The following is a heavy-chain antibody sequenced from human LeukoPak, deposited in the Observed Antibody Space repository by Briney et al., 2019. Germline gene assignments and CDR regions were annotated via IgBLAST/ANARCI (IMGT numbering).Heavy chain of an antibody. CDR1: GGSISSGSYY. Sequence: SETLSLTCTVSGGSISSGSYYWSWIRQPAGKGLEWIGRIYTSGSTNYNPSLKSRVTISVDTSKNQFSLKLSSVTAADTAVYYCAREWSSCWSRRDDAFDIWGQGTMVTVSS. CDR3: AREWSSCWSRRDDAFDI. D-gene: IGHD6-19*01. CDR2: IYTSGST. V-gene: IGHV4-61*02. J-gene: IGHJ3*02.